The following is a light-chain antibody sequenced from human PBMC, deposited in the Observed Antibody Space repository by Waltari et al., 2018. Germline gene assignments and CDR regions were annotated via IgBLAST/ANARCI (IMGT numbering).Light chain of an antibody. CDR1: SSDVGASHY. V-gene: IGLV2-11*01. CDR2: EVS. Sequence: QSALTQPRSVSGSPGQSVTIPCTGTSSDVGASHYVSWYQQHPGKAPKLMIYEVSNRPAGISDRFSGSKSGNTAALTISGLQAEEEADYYCCSYAGSYTFAVFGTGTKVTV. J-gene: IGLJ1*01. CDR3: CSYAGSYTFAV.